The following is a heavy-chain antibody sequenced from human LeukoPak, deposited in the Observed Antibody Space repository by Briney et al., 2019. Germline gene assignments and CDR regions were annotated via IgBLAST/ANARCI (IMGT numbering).Heavy chain of an antibody. CDR1: GGSISSSSYY. Sequence: PSETLSLTCTVSGGSISSSSYYWGWIRQPPGKGLEWIGSIYYSGSTYYNPSLKSRVTISVDTSKNQFSLKLSSVTAADTAVYYCARGRVEMATIYYFDYWGQGTLVTVSS. V-gene: IGHV4-39*01. CDR3: ARGRVEMATIYYFDY. J-gene: IGHJ4*02. CDR2: IYYSGST. D-gene: IGHD5-24*01.